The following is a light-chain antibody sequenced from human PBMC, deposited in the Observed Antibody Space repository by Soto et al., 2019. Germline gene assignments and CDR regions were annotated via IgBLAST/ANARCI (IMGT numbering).Light chain of an antibody. V-gene: IGKV1-33*01. Sequence: DIQMTQSPSSLSASVGDRVTITCQASQDISNHLNWYQQKPGKAPQLLIYDASNLETGVPSRFSGSGSGTDFTFTISSLQPEDIATYYCQQYETIPLTFGGGTRVEIK. J-gene: IGKJ4*01. CDR3: QQYETIPLT. CDR1: QDISNH. CDR2: DAS.